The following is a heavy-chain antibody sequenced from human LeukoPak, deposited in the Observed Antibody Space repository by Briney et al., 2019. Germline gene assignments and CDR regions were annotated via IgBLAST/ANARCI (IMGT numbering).Heavy chain of an antibody. Sequence: GGSLRLSCAASGFTFSNYAMSWVRQAPGKGLEWVSIISGSGGSTYYADSVKGRFTISRDNSKNTLYLQMNSLRAEDTAVYYCAKDLGNYYDSSGPFDYWGQGTLVTVSS. CDR2: ISGSGGST. V-gene: IGHV3-23*01. CDR3: AKDLGNYYDSSGPFDY. D-gene: IGHD3-22*01. CDR1: GFTFSNYA. J-gene: IGHJ4*02.